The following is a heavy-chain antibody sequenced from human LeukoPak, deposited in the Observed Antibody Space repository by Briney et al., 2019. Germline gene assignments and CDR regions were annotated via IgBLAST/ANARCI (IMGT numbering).Heavy chain of an antibody. CDR1: W. J-gene: IGHJ6*02. D-gene: IGHD3-3*01. CDR2: INSEGSST. Sequence: WXHXXXXXPGKGLVGVSXINSEGSSTSYADSGKGRFTISRDNAKNTLYLQMNSLRAEDTAVYYCARVEAYYDFWSGSRDYYGMDVWGQGTTVTVSS. CDR3: ARVEAYYDFWSGSRDYYGMDV. V-gene: IGHV3-74*01.